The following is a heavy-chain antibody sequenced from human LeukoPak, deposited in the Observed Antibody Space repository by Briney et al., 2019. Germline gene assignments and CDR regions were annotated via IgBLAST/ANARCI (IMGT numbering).Heavy chain of an antibody. D-gene: IGHD4-17*01. CDR3: ALVGDYVKQGPY. Sequence: SETLSLTCTVSGGSISSSSYYWGWIRQPPGKGLEWIGSIYYSGSTYYNPSLKSRVTISVDTSKNQFSLKLSSVTAADTAVYYCALVGDYVKQGPYWGQGTLVTVSS. J-gene: IGHJ4*02. CDR1: GGSISSSSYY. CDR2: IYYSGST. V-gene: IGHV4-39*01.